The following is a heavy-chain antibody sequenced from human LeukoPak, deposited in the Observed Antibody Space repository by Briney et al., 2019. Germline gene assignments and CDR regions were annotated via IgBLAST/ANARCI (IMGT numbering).Heavy chain of an antibody. D-gene: IGHD3-10*01. Sequence: PSETLSLTCTVSGGSISSYYWSWIRQPAGKGLEWIGRIYTSGSTNYNPSLKSRVTMLVDTSKNQFSLKLSSVTAADTAVYYCARDLDTMVRGVIIGWFDPWGQGTLVTVSS. CDR2: IYTSGST. CDR1: GGSISSYY. CDR3: ARDLDTMVRGVIIGWFDP. J-gene: IGHJ5*02. V-gene: IGHV4-4*07.